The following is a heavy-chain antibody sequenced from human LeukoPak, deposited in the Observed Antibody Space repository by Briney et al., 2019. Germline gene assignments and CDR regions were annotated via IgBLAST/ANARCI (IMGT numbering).Heavy chain of an antibody. CDR1: GYTFTSYG. D-gene: IGHD1-1*01. J-gene: IGHJ5*02. CDR2: ISAYNGNT. CDR3: ARGFFSGTSWFDP. V-gene: IGHV1-18*01. Sequence: ASVKVSCKASGYTFTSYGISWVRQAPGQGLEWMGWISAYNGNTNYAQKLQGRVTITRDTSASTAYMELSSLRSEDTAVYYCARGFFSGTSWFDPWGQGTLVTVSS.